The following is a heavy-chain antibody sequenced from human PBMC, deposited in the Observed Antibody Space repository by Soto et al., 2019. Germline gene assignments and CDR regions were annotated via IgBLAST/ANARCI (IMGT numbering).Heavy chain of an antibody. V-gene: IGHV3-23*01. Sequence: GGSLRLSCAASGFTFSSYAMSWVRQAPGKGLEWVSAISGSGGSAYYADSVKGRFTISRDNSKNTLYLQMNSLRAEDTAVYYCASSIGYCSSTSCRNYYYYYYMDVWGKGTTVTVSS. CDR3: ASSIGYCSSTSCRNYYYYYYMDV. CDR2: ISGSGGSA. J-gene: IGHJ6*03. D-gene: IGHD2-2*01. CDR1: GFTFSSYA.